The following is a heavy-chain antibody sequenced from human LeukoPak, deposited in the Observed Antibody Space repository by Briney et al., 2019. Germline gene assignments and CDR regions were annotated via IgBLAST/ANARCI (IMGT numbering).Heavy chain of an antibody. CDR3: ARLDDSNSRRPENDAFDV. J-gene: IGHJ3*01. V-gene: IGHV3-66*02. CDR2: IYNGGDT. D-gene: IGHD3-22*01. Sequence: PGGSLRLSCAVSGSTVKSDYMSGARQAPGKGLQSVSVIYNGGDTYYADSVKGRFTISRDNYTNTVYLQMNNLRPEDTAVYYCARLDDSNSRRPENDAFDVWGQGTTVTVSS. CDR1: GSTVKSDY.